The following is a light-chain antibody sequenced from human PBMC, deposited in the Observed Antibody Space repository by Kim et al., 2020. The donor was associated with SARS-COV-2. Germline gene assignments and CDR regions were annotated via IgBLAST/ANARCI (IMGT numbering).Light chain of an antibody. CDR1: QGIRSH. Sequence: ASVGDTVTITCRANQGIRSHLAWFQQQPGKAPKSLIYAVSNLQTGVPSRFSGSGSGTDFTLTISGLQPEDFATYYCQQYDFYPPAFGGGTKVDIK. CDR3: QQYDFYPPA. V-gene: IGKV1-16*01. J-gene: IGKJ4*01. CDR2: AVS.